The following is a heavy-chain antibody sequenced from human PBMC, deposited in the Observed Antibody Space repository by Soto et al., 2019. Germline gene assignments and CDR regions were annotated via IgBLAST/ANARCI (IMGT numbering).Heavy chain of an antibody. Sequence: SSETLSLTCAVYGGSFSGYYWSWIRQPPGKGLEWIGEINHSGSTNYNPSLKSRVTIPVDTSKNQFSLKLSSVTAADTAVYYCARDRLITGTNYYYYYGMDVWGQGTTVTVS. CDR2: INHSGST. CDR3: ARDRLITGTNYYYYYGMDV. CDR1: GGSFSGYY. J-gene: IGHJ6*02. D-gene: IGHD1-7*01. V-gene: IGHV4-34*01.